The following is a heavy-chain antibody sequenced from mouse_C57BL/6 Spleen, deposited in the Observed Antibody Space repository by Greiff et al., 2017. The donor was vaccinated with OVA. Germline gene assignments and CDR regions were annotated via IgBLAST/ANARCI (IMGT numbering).Heavy chain of an antibody. D-gene: IGHD1-1*01. V-gene: IGHV1-64*01. CDR2: IHPNSGST. J-gene: IGHJ2*01. CDR3: ARCYYYAFDY. Sequence: VQLQQPGAELVKPGASVKLSCTASGYTFTSYWMHWVKQRPGQGLEWIGMIHPNSGSTNYNEKFKSKATLTVDKSSSTAYMQLSSLTSEDSAVYDCARCYYYAFDYWGQGTTLTVAS. CDR1: GYTFTSYW.